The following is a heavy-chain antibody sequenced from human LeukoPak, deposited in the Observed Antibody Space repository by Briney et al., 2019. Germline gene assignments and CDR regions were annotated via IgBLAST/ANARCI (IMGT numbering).Heavy chain of an antibody. CDR3: ARDPYRSITIFGVAEYYFDY. J-gene: IGHJ4*02. CDR1: GFTFSSYW. D-gene: IGHD3-3*01. CDR2: IKQDGSEK. Sequence: PGGSLRLSCTASGFTFSSYWMSWVRQAPGKGLEWVANIKQDGSEKYYVDSVKGRFTISRDNAKNSLYLQMNSLRAEDTAVYYCARDPYRSITIFGVAEYYFDYWGQGTLVTVSS. V-gene: IGHV3-7*01.